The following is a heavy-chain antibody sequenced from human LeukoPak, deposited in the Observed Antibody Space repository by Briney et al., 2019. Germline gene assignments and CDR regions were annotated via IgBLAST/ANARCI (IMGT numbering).Heavy chain of an antibody. CDR3: ARTSALGALRFLEWPEYFQH. D-gene: IGHD3-3*01. Sequence: SETLSLTCTVSGGSISSYYWSWIRQPPGKGLEWIGYIYYSGITNYNPSLKSRVIISVDTSKSQFSLKLSSVTAADTAVYYCARTSALGALRFLEWPEYFQHWGQGTLVTVSS. V-gene: IGHV4-59*01. J-gene: IGHJ1*01. CDR1: GGSISSYY. CDR2: IYYSGIT.